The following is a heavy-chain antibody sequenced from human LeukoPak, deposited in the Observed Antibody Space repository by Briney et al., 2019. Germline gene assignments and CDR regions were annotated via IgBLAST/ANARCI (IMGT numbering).Heavy chain of an antibody. CDR3: ARDIIFGVVINNWFDP. J-gene: IGHJ5*02. D-gene: IGHD3-3*02. Sequence: GGSLRLSCAASGFTFSSYAMTWVRQAPGKGLEWVSGISGSSGKTYYADSVKGRFTISRDNSKNTLHLQMDSLRAEDTAVYYCARDIIFGVVINNWFDPWGQGTLVTVSS. CDR1: GFTFSSYA. V-gene: IGHV3-23*01. CDR2: ISGSSGKT.